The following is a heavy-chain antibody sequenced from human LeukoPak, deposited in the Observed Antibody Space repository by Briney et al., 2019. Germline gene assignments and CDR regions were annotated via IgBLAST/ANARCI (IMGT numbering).Heavy chain of an antibody. D-gene: IGHD3-10*01. CDR1: GGSISSYY. J-gene: IGHJ4*02. V-gene: IGHV4-59*08. CDR2: IYYSGST. CDR3: ARVRGSGSYYMAFDY. Sequence: SETLSLTCTVSGGSISSYYWSWIRQPPGKGLEWIGYIYYSGSTNYDPSLKSRVTISVDTSKNQFSLKLSSVTAADTAVYYCARVRGSGSYYMAFDYWGQGTLVTVSS.